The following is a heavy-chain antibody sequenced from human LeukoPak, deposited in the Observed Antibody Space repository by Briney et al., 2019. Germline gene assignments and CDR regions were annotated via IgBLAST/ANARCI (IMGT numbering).Heavy chain of an antibody. D-gene: IGHD7-27*01. Sequence: GGSLRLSCAASGFTFSRYWMTWVRQAPGKGLEWVANINEDGSETYYVDSVKGRFTISRDNAKNSLDPQMNSLRAEDTAVYYCARDRELGIGLSWGQGTLVTVSS. V-gene: IGHV3-7*01. CDR2: INEDGSET. CDR1: GFTFSRYW. CDR3: ARDRELGIGLS. J-gene: IGHJ5*02.